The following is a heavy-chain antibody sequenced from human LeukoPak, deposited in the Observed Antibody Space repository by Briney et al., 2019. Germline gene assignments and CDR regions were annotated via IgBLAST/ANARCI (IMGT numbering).Heavy chain of an antibody. CDR3: AKSGSGNYYDRFDY. Sequence: PGGSLRLSCAASGFTFSSYAMSWVRQAPGKGLEWVSVISGGGGSTYYADSVKGRFTISSGSSKNTLYLQMNSLRAEDTAVYYCAKSGSGNYYDRFDYWGQGTLITVSS. CDR1: GFTFSSYA. J-gene: IGHJ4*02. V-gene: IGHV3-23*01. D-gene: IGHD3-10*01. CDR2: ISGGGGST.